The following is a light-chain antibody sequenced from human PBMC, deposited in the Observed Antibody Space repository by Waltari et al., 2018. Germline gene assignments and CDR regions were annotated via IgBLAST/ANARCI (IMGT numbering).Light chain of an antibody. CDR1: QSISTN. J-gene: IGKJ2*01. Sequence: EIVMTQSPATLSMSPGERATLPCRASQSISTNLAWSQQRPGQAPRLLIYDTSTRATGIPVKFSGSGSGTEFTLTISDLQPEDFAVYYCQQYNNWPPLYTFGQGTKLDIK. CDR3: QQYNNWPPLYT. CDR2: DTS. V-gene: IGKV3-15*01.